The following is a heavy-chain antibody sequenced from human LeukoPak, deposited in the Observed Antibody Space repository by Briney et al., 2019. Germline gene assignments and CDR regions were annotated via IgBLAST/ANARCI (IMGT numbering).Heavy chain of an antibody. CDR3: AGLSHYYGSGSYYNHQDY. Sequence: ASVKVSCKASGYTFTGYYMHWVRQAPGQGLEWMGWINPNSGGTNYAQKFQGRVTMTRDTSISTAYMELSRLRSDDTAVYYCAGLSHYYGSGSYYNHQDYWGQGTLVTVSS. D-gene: IGHD3-10*01. V-gene: IGHV1-2*02. CDR1: GYTFTGYY. CDR2: INPNSGGT. J-gene: IGHJ4*02.